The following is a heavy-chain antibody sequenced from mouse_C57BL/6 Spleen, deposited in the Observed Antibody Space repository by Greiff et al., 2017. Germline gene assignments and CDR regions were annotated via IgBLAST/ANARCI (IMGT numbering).Heavy chain of an antibody. CDR2: INPSSGYT. Sequence: QVQLQQSGAELARPGASVKMSCKASGYTFTSYTMHWVKQRPGQGLEWIGYINPSSGYTKYNQKFKDKATLTADKSYTTAYMQLSSLTSADAAVYYCARSLFYYGSSSGLAYWGQGTLVTVSA. D-gene: IGHD1-1*01. V-gene: IGHV1-4*01. CDR1: GYTFTSYT. CDR3: ARSLFYYGSSSGLAY. J-gene: IGHJ3*01.